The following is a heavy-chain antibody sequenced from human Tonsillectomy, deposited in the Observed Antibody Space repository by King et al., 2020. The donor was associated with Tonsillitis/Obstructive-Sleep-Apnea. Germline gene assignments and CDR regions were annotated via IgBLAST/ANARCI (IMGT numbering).Heavy chain of an antibody. J-gene: IGHJ2*01. V-gene: IGHV4-59*01. D-gene: IGHD4-17*01. CDR2: IYYSGST. CDR1: GGSISSYY. Sequence: VPLQESGPGLVKPSETLSLTCTVSGGSISSYYWSWIRQPPGKGLEWIGYIYYSGSTNYNPSLKSRVTISVDTSKNQFSLKLSSVTAADTAVYYCATSPGGYGDYVDWYFDLWGRGTLVTVSS. CDR3: ATSPGGYGDYVDWYFDL.